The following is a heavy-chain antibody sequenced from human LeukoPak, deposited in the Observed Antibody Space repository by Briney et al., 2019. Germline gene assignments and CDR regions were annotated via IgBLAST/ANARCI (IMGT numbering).Heavy chain of an antibody. CDR2: LYTSGTT. Sequence: SETLSLTCTVSGGSSSSYYYNWIRQPAGKGLEWIGRLYTSGTTNYNPSLRSRVTMSLDTSKNQFSLKLSSVTAADTAVYYCARAHYYDSSGYYGAFDIWGQGTMVTVSS. D-gene: IGHD3-22*01. CDR1: GGSSSSYY. J-gene: IGHJ3*02. CDR3: ARAHYYDSSGYYGAFDI. V-gene: IGHV4-4*07.